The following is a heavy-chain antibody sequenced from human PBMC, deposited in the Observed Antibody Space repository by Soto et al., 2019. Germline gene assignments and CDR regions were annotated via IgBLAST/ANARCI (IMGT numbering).Heavy chain of an antibody. Sequence: QVQLVESGGGVVQPGRSLRLSCAASGFTFGSYGMHWVRKAPGKGLEWVGVIWYDGSNKYYADSVKGRFTISRDNSKNTLYRQMNSLRAEDTAVYYCARDGRGYSISCYYFQHWGQGTLVTVSS. CDR1: GFTFGSYG. V-gene: IGHV3-33*01. J-gene: IGHJ1*01. D-gene: IGHD6-13*01. CDR3: ARDGRGYSISCYYFQH. CDR2: IWYDGSNK.